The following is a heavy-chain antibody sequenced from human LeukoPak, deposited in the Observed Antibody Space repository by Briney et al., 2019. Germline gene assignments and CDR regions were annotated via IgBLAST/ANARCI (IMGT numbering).Heavy chain of an antibody. CDR2: IYPGDSDT. D-gene: IGHD2-21*02. CDR3: ARRTGHIVVVTAMPYFDY. CDR1: GYSFTSYW. J-gene: IGHJ4*02. Sequence: LGESLKISCKGSGYSFTSYWIGWVRQMPGKGREWMGIIYPGDSDTRYSPSFQGQVTISADKSISTAYLQWSSLKASDTAMYYCARRTGHIVVVTAMPYFDYWGQGTLVTVSS. V-gene: IGHV5-51*01.